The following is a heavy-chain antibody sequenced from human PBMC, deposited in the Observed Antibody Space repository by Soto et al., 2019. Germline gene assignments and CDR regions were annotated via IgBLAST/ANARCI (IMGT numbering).Heavy chain of an antibody. CDR2: IIPTFGTT. V-gene: IGHV1-69*01. CDR3: AGASDSTWYNWLDP. CDR1: EDTFRNYA. Sequence: QVELVQSGAEVKKPGSSVKVSCQASEDTFRNYAIRWVRQAPGQGLEFMGGIIPTFGTTNYAHKFRGRVTITADESTGTAYMELSSLRSDDTAVYYCAGASDSTWYNWLDPWGQGTLVTVSS. D-gene: IGHD4-4*01. J-gene: IGHJ5*02.